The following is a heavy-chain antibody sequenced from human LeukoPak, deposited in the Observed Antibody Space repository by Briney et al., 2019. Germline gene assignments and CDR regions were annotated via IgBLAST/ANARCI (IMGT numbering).Heavy chain of an antibody. CDR3: VRDSQALSLQYFGMDV. CDR1: GDSVSRVTDA. CDR2: IYYRYKWYN. J-gene: IGHJ6*04. Sequence: SQTLSLTRAISGDSVSRVTDAWNWVRQSPSRGLEWVGRIYYRYKWYNDYGVSVKSRITINPDTSNNQISLQLRSGTPEDTAVYYCVRDSQALSLQYFGMDVWGEGTAVIVSS. V-gene: IGHV6-1*01. D-gene: IGHD3-16*02.